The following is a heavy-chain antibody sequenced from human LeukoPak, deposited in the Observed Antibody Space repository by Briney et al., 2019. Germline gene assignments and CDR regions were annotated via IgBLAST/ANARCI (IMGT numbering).Heavy chain of an antibody. CDR1: GGSISSYY. D-gene: IGHD1-7*01. Sequence: SETLSLTCTVSGGSISSYYWSWIRQPPGKGLEWIGYIYYSGSTNYNPSLKSRVTISVDTSKNQFSLKLSSVTAADTAVYYCERTPLTGTTLYYYGMDVWGQGTTVTVSS. CDR3: ERTPLTGTTLYYYGMDV. V-gene: IGHV4-59*01. J-gene: IGHJ6*02. CDR2: IYYSGST.